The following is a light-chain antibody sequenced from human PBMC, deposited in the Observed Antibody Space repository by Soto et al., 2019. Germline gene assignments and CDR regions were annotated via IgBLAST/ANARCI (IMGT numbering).Light chain of an antibody. Sequence: DIQMTQFPSSLSASVLDRFTITFLASQCIRNDLGWYQQKPVKAPKRLIYATSSLQSGVPSRFSGSGSGTEFTLTISSLQPEDFATYYCLQYNLSPRTFGQGTKVDIK. J-gene: IGKJ1*01. V-gene: IGKV1-17*01. CDR2: ATS. CDR1: QCIRND. CDR3: LQYNLSPRT.